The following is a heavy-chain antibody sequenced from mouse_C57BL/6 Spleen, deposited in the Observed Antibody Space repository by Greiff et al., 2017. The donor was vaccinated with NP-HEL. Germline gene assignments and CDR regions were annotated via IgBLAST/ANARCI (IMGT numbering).Heavy chain of an antibody. CDR3: ERRVKDYFDY. V-gene: IGHV5-6*01. CDR1: GFTFSSYG. J-gene: IGHJ2*01. Sequence: EVQLVESGGDLVKPGGSLKLSCAASGFTFSSYGMSWVRQTPDKRLEWVATISSGGSYTYYPDSGKGRFTISRDNAKNTLYLQMSSLKSEDTAMYYCERRVKDYFDYWGQGSTLTVSS. CDR2: ISSGGSYT.